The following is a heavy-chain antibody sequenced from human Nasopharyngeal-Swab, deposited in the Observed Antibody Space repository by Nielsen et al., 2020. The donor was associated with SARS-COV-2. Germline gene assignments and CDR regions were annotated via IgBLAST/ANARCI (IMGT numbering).Heavy chain of an antibody. V-gene: IGHV3-48*02. CDR3: ARDVAIVGATLEN. Sequence: GESLKISCAASEFTMSRNGMHWVRQAPGKGLEWVAYISSSSSTSYYADSVKGRFTISRDNPKNSLYLQMNSLRDEDTALYYCARDVAIVGATLENWGQGTLVTVS. CDR1: EFTMSRNG. J-gene: IGHJ4*02. CDR2: ISSSSSTS. D-gene: IGHD1-26*01.